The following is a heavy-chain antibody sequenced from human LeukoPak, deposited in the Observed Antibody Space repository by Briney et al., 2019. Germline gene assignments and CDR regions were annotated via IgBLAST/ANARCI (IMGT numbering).Heavy chain of an antibody. CDR2: ISTTGSTV. D-gene: IGHD3-22*01. CDR1: GFTFRSYG. J-gene: IGHJ6*02. CDR3: AKDFPHYYESSHGMDA. Sequence: GSLRLSCAASGFTFRSYGMDWVRQAPGEGLEWVSYISTTGSTVYYADSVEGRFTISRDNAKNLLYLQMNSLRAEDAAVYYCAKDFPHYYESSHGMDAWGQGTTVTVSS. V-gene: IGHV3-48*03.